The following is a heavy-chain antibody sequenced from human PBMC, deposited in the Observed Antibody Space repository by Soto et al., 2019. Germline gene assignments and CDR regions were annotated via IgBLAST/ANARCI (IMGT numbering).Heavy chain of an antibody. V-gene: IGHV3-48*03. Sequence: GGSLRLSCAASGFTFSTYEMNWVRQAPGKGLEWISYISSSGSSIYYADSVKGRFTISRDNAWNSLHLQMNSLRVEDTAVHYCARDGYDSSGDSEYFQYWGQGTLVTVSS. CDR3: ARDGYDSSGDSEYFQY. CDR1: GFTFSTYE. D-gene: IGHD3-22*01. J-gene: IGHJ1*01. CDR2: ISSSGSSI.